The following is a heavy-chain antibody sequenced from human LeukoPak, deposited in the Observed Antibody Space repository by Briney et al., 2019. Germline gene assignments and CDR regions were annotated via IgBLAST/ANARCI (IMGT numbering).Heavy chain of an antibody. J-gene: IGHJ5*02. CDR1: GGSISSYY. Sequence: PSETLSLTCTASGGSISSYYWSWIRQPPGKGLEWIGHINYSGSTNYNPSLKSRVTISVDTSKNQFSLKLSSVTAADTAVYYCARDVLFDPWGQGTLVTVSS. CDR2: INYSGST. CDR3: ARDVLFDP. V-gene: IGHV4-59*01.